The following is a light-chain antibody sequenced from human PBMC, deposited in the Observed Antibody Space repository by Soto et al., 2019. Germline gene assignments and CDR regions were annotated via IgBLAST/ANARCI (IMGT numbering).Light chain of an antibody. CDR3: RQYGTSPTRT. V-gene: IGKV3-20*01. CDR2: YAX. J-gene: IGKJ1*01. Sequence: MVWTKSPGPLALSQGERATLSXRASQSVTRNFLAWYQQKPXXPTRLXXXYAXKRPTAILERFRGSGSGRDFTLILSRLEPEEFGGSYCRQYGTSPTRTFGQGTKVDIK. CDR1: QSVTRNF.